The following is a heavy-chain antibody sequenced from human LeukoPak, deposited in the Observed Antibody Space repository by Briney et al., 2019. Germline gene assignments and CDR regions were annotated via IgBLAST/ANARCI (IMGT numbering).Heavy chain of an antibody. CDR3: AGGPAAAAV. V-gene: IGHV4-30-2*01. CDR2: IYHSEST. J-gene: IGHJ4*02. D-gene: IGHD6-13*01. CDR1: GGSVSSGGHS. Sequence: TLSLTCAVFGGSVSSGGHSWSWIRQPPGKGLEWIGYIYHSESTYYNPSLKSRVTISVDRSKNQFSLKLSSVTAADTAVYYCAGGPAAAAVWGQGTLVTVSS.